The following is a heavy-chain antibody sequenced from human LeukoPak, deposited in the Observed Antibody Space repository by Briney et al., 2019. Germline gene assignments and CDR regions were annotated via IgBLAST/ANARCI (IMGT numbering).Heavy chain of an antibody. CDR3: ASHGPSGSYFAFDY. J-gene: IGHJ4*02. CDR2: IYYSGST. V-gene: IGHV4-39*07. Sequence: SETLSLTCTVSGGSISSSSYYWGWIRQPPGKGLEWIGSIYYSGSTYYNSSLKSRVTISVDASKNQFSLKLTSVTAADTAVYDCASHGPSGSYFAFDYWGQGTLVTVSS. D-gene: IGHD3-10*01. CDR1: GGSISSSSYY.